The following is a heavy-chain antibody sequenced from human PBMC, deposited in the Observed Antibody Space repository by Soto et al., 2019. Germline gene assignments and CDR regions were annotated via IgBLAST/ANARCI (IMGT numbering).Heavy chain of an antibody. CDR1: CGSFSGYY. D-gene: IGHD6-19*01. Sequence: PSETLSLTCAFYCGSFSGYYWSWIRQPPGKGLEWIGEINHSGSTNYNPSLKSRVTISVDTSKNQFSLKLSSVTAADTAVYYCARPGYSSGWYRFDYWGQGTLVTVSS. J-gene: IGHJ4*02. V-gene: IGHV4-34*01. CDR3: ARPGYSSGWYRFDY. CDR2: INHSGST.